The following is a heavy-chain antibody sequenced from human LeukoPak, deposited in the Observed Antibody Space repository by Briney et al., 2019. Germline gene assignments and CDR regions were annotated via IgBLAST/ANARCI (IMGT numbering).Heavy chain of an antibody. V-gene: IGHV4-59*08. Sequence: SETLSLTCTVSGGSISSYYWSWIRQPPGKGLEWIGYIYYSGSTNYNPSLKSRVTISVGTSQNQFSLKLSSVTAADTAVYYCARRDSRKNLDYWGQGTLVTVSS. CDR2: IYYSGST. J-gene: IGHJ4*02. D-gene: IGHD3-22*01. CDR3: ARRDSRKNLDY. CDR1: GGSISSYY.